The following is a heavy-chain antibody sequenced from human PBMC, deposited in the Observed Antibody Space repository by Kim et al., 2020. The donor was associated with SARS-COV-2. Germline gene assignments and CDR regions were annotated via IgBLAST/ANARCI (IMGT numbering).Heavy chain of an antibody. D-gene: IGHD6-6*01. J-gene: IGHJ6*02. Sequence: GGSLRLSCAASGFTFDDYTMHWVRQAPGKGLEWVSLISWDGGSTYYADSVKGRFTISRDNSKNSLYLQMNSLRTEDTALYYCAKDIVVGSSIAARSVGMDVWGQGTTVTVSS. CDR1: GFTFDDYT. CDR3: AKDIVVGSSIAARSVGMDV. CDR2: ISWDGGST. V-gene: IGHV3-43*01.